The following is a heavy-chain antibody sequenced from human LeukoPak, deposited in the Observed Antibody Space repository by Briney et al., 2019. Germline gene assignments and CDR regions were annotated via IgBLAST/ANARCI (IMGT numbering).Heavy chain of an antibody. CDR1: GYSISSGYY. Sequence: SETLSLTCTVSGYSISSGYYWGWIRQPPGKGLEWIGSIYHSGSTYYNPSLKSRVTISVDTSKNQFSLKLSSVTAADTAVYYCARGGGSYSDFVYWGQGTLVTVSS. CDR3: ARGGGSYSDFVY. CDR2: IYHSGST. J-gene: IGHJ4*02. D-gene: IGHD1-26*01. V-gene: IGHV4-38-2*02.